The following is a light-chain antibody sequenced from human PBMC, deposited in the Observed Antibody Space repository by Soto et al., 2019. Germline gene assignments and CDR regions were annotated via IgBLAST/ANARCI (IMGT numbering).Light chain of an antibody. CDR3: QQYDSSPPCT. J-gene: IGKJ1*01. V-gene: IGKV3-20*01. CDR1: QSVSSSY. CDR2: GAS. Sequence: EIVLTQSPGTLSLSPGERATLSCRASQSVSSSYLAWYQQKPGQAPRLLIYGASSRATGIPDRFSGSGSGTDFTLTISRLEPEDFAVYYCQQYDSSPPCTFGHGTKVDIK.